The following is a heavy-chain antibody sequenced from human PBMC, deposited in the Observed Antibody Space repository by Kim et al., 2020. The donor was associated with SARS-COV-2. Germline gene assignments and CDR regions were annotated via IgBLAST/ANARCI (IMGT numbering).Heavy chain of an antibody. J-gene: IGHJ4*02. V-gene: IGHV3-23*01. CDR2: ISGSGGST. Sequence: GGSLRLSCAASGFTFSSYAMSWVRQAPGKGLEWVSAISGSGGSTYYADSVKGRFTISRDNSKNTLYLQMNSLRAEDTAVYYCAKDFTPPYYYDSSGYGVDYWGQGTLVTVSS. CDR1: GFTFSSYA. D-gene: IGHD3-22*01. CDR3: AKDFTPPYYYDSSGYGVDY.